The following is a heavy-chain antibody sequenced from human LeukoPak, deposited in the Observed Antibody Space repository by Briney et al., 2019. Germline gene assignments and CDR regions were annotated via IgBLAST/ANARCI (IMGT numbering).Heavy chain of an antibody. Sequence: SETLSLTCTVSGGSISSSSYYWGWIRQPPGKGLEWIGSIYYSGSTYYNPSLKSRVTISVDTSKNQFSLKLSSVTAADTAVYYCARGLSGFDYWGQGTLVTVSS. V-gene: IGHV4-39*07. CDR1: GGSISSSSYY. J-gene: IGHJ4*02. CDR2: IYYSGST. CDR3: ARGLSGFDY. D-gene: IGHD3-16*02.